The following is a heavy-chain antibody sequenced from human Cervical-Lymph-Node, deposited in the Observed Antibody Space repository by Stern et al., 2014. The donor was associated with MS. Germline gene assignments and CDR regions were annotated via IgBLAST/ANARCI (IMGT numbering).Heavy chain of an antibody. CDR2: IIPLFGTS. Sequence: DQLVESGAEVKKPGSSVKVSCKASGGSFSSYAISWVRQAPGQGLEWMGGIIPLFGTSDYAQRFQGRVTITADESTSTAYLELSSLRSEDTAVYYCARNSGYGDYDFAYWGQGALVTVSS. V-gene: IGHV1-69*01. CDR3: ARNSGYGDYDFAY. CDR1: GGSFSSYA. J-gene: IGHJ4*02. D-gene: IGHD4-17*01.